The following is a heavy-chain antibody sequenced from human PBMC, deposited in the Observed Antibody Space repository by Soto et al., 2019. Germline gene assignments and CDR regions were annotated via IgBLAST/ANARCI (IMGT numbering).Heavy chain of an antibody. D-gene: IGHD4-17*01. CDR3: ARDQDYGDVGGMDV. J-gene: IGHJ6*02. CDR1: GFSFSGYG. V-gene: IGHV3-30*03. CDR2: ISFDGSQE. Sequence: QVRLVESGGGVVQPGRSLRVSCAASGFSFSGYGMHWVRQAPGQGLEWVALISFDGSQEYYVDSLKGRFTISRDNSKSTLYLQMNSLRPEDTAIYYCARDQDYGDVGGMDVWGQGTTVTVSS.